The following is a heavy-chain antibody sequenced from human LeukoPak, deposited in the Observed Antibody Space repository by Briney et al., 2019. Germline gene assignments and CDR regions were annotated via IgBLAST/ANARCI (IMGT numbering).Heavy chain of an antibody. CDR3: AKDRAIVASYYFDY. J-gene: IGHJ4*02. D-gene: IGHD5-12*01. Sequence: GRSLRLPCAASGFTFDDYALHWVRQAPGRGLEGVAVISYDGNNKYYADSVKGRFTISRDNSKNTLYLQMNSRRAEDTAVYYCAKDRAIVASYYFDYWGQGALVTVSS. CDR2: ISYDGNNK. CDR1: GFTFDDYA. V-gene: IGHV3-30*04.